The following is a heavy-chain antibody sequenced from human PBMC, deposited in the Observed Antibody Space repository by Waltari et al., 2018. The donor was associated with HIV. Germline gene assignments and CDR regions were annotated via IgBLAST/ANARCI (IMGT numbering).Heavy chain of an antibody. CDR1: GFPFSSSS. CDR2: ISSSSSYI. CDR3: ARAKGGGSSSSS. V-gene: IGHV3-21*01. D-gene: IGHD6-6*01. J-gene: IGHJ4*02. Sequence: EVQLVESGGGLVKPGGSLRLSCAASGFPFSSSSMTWVRQAPGKGLEWVSSISSSSSYIYYADSVKGRFTISRDNAKNSLYLQMNSLRAEDTAVYYCARAKGGGSSSSSWGQGTLVTVSS.